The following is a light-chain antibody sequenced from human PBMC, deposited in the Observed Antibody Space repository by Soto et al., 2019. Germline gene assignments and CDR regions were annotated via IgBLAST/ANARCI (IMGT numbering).Light chain of an antibody. CDR2: DVS. J-gene: IGLJ1*01. CDR1: SSDVGAYNY. V-gene: IGLV2-11*01. Sequence: QSVLTQPRSVSGSPGQSVTISCTGTSSDVGAYNYVSWYQQHPAKAPNLMIYDVSKRPSGVPDRFSGSKSGNTASPTISGLQAEDEGDYYCCSYTNSAYVFGTGTKVTV. CDR3: CSYTNSAYV.